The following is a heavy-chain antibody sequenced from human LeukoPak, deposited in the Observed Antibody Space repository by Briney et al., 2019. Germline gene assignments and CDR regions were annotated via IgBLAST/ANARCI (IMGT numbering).Heavy chain of an antibody. Sequence: AASVKVSCKASGGTFSSYAISWVRQAPGQGLEWMGGIIPIFGTANYAQKFQGRVTITADESTSTAYMELSSLRSEDTAVYYCARESGERRVTTYYYYGMDVWGQGTTVTVSS. CDR3: ARESGERRVTTYYYYGMDV. J-gene: IGHJ6*02. V-gene: IGHV1-69*13. CDR2: IIPIFGTA. CDR1: GGTFSSYA. D-gene: IGHD4-11*01.